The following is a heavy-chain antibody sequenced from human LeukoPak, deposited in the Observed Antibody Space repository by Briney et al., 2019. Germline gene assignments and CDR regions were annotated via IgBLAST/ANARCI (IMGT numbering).Heavy chain of an antibody. V-gene: IGHV1-2*02. D-gene: IGHD3-3*01. CDR1: GYTLTGYY. Sequence: ASVKVSCKASGYTLTGYYMHWVRQAPGQGLEWMGWINPNSGGTNYAQKFQGRVTMTRDTSISTAYMELSRLRSDDTAVYYCARDDFWSGYYTGVSPKNWFDPWGQGTLVTVSS. CDR3: ARDDFWSGYYTGVSPKNWFDP. J-gene: IGHJ5*02. CDR2: INPNSGGT.